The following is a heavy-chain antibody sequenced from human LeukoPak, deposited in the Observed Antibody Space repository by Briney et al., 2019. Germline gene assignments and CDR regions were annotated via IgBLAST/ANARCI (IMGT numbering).Heavy chain of an antibody. V-gene: IGHV1-24*01. CDR1: GYTLTELS. CDR3: ATGAKLELRNYYYYYYMDV. J-gene: IGHJ6*03. D-gene: IGHD1-7*01. CDR2: FDPEDGET. Sequence: ASVKVSCKVSGYTLTELSMHWVRQAPGKGLGWMGGFDPEDGETIYAQKFQGRVTMTEDTSTDTAYMELSSLRSEDTAVYYCATGAKLELRNYYYYYYMDVWGKGTTVTVSS.